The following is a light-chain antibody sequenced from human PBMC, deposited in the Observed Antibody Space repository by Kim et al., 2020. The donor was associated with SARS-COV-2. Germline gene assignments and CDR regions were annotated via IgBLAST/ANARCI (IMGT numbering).Light chain of an antibody. V-gene: IGKV1-5*03. CDR2: KAS. J-gene: IGKJ2*01. CDR1: QSISSW. CDR3: QQYNSYAYT. Sequence: ASVGDRVTITCRASQSISSWLAWYQQKPGKAPKLLIYKASSLESGVPSRFSGSGSGTEFTLTISSLQPDDFATYYCQQYNSYAYTFGQGTKVDIK.